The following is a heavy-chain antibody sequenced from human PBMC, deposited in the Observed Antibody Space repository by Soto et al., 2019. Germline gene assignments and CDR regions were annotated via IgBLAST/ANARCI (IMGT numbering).Heavy chain of an antibody. V-gene: IGHV3-49*03. Sequence: GGSLRLSCTASGFTFGDYAMSWFRQAPGKGLEWVGFIRSKAYGGTTEYAASVKGRFTISRDDSKSIAYLQMNSLKTEDTAVYYCTMIVVAAYWNYYYGMDVWGQGTTVT. CDR2: IRSKAYGGTT. D-gene: IGHD3-22*01. J-gene: IGHJ6*02. CDR1: GFTFGDYA. CDR3: TMIVVAAYWNYYYGMDV.